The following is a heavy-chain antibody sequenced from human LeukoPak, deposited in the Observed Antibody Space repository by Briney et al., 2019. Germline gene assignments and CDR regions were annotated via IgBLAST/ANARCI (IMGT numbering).Heavy chain of an antibody. J-gene: IGHJ4*02. CDR1: GGTFSSYA. Sequence: SVTVSCKASGGTFSSYAISWVRQAPGQGLEWMGGIIPIFGTANYAQKFQGRVTITTDESTSTAYMELSSLRPEDTAVYYCAREPLNYYDSSGYYRKYYFDYWGQGTLVTVSS. V-gene: IGHV1-69*05. CDR2: IIPIFGTA. D-gene: IGHD3-22*01. CDR3: AREPLNYYDSSGYYRKYYFDY.